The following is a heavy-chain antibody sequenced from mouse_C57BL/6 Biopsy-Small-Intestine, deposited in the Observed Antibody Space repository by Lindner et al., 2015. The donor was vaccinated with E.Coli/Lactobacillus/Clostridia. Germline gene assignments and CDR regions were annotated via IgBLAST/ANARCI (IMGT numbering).Heavy chain of an antibody. CDR1: GYAFTNYL. CDR2: INPGSGGT. Sequence: VQLQESGAELVRPGTSVKVSCKASGYAFTNYLIEWVKQRPGQGPEWIGVINPGSGGTNYNEKFKGKATLTADKSSSTAYMQLSSLTSEDSAVCFCARGGPYYGHTRAMDYWGQGTSVTVSS. V-gene: IGHV1-54*01. J-gene: IGHJ4*01. D-gene: IGHD2-10*01. CDR3: ARGGPYYGHTRAMDY.